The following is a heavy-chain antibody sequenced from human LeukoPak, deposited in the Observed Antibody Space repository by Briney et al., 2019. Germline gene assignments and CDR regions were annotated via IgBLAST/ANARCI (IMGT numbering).Heavy chain of an antibody. CDR3: ARDEVGYCTNGVCPEGDAFDI. D-gene: IGHD2-8*01. Sequence: PGGSLRLSCAASGFTFSSYWMHWVRQAPGKGLVWVSRIKSDGSSTTYADSVKGRFTISRDNAKNTLYLQMNSLRAEDTALYYCARDEVGYCTNGVCPEGDAFDIWGQGTMVTVSS. CDR2: IKSDGSST. CDR1: GFTFSSYW. J-gene: IGHJ3*02. V-gene: IGHV3-74*01.